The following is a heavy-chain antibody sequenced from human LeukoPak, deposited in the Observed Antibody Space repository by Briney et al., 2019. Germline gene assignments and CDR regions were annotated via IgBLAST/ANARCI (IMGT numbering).Heavy chain of an antibody. D-gene: IGHD6-19*01. V-gene: IGHV4-59*01. J-gene: IGHJ4*02. CDR1: GGSISSYY. Sequence: SETLSLTCTVSGGSISSYYWSWIRQPPGKGLEWIGYTYYSGSTNYNPSLKSRVTISVDTSKHQFSLKLSSVTAADTAVYYCARSYSSGWYLSFDYWGQGTLVTVSS. CDR2: TYYSGST. CDR3: ARSYSSGWYLSFDY.